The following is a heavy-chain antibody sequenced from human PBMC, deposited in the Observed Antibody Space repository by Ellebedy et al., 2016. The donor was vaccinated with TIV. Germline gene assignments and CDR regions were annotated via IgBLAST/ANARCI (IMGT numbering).Heavy chain of an antibody. J-gene: IGHJ4*02. Sequence: MPGGSLRLSWTLPGGSVSRSSYYWGCIRQPPGKGLEWIGTMSYSGTTQYNPSLTSRVTISVDMPKNQFSLKLSSVTAADTAVNYCARYCQFDSGWYWDYWGQGTLVTVSS. CDR3: ARYCQFDSGWYWDY. V-gene: IGHV4-39*07. CDR1: GGSVSRSSYY. CDR2: MSYSGTT. D-gene: IGHD6-19*01.